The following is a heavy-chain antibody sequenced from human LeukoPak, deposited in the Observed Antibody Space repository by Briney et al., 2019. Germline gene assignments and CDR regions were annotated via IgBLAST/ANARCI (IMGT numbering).Heavy chain of an antibody. Sequence: GGPPRLSCAASGFTLSTYTMNWVRQAPGKGLQWSSYISSSSSTIYYADSVKGRFTISRDNAKNSLYLQMNSLRDEDTAVYYCGRIAINANNGMDVWGQGTTVTVSS. V-gene: IGHV3-48*02. CDR3: GRIAINANNGMDV. CDR1: GFTLSTYT. J-gene: IGHJ6*02. D-gene: IGHD1/OR15-1a*01. CDR2: ISSSSSTI.